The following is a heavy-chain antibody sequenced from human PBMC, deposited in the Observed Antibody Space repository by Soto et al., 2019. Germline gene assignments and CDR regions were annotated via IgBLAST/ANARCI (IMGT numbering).Heavy chain of an antibody. CDR2: INPNSGGT. CDR3: ARDLLLWFGALPYYYGMDV. Sequence: GASVKVSCKASGYTFTGYYMHWVRQAPGQGLEWMGWINPNSGGTNYAQKFQGRVTMTRDTSISTAYMELSRLRSDDTAVYYCARDLLLWFGALPYYYGMDVWGQGTTVTVSS. V-gene: IGHV1-2*02. J-gene: IGHJ6*02. D-gene: IGHD3-10*01. CDR1: GYTFTGYY.